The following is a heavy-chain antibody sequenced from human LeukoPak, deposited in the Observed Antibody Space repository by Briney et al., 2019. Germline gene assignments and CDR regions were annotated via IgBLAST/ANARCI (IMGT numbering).Heavy chain of an antibody. CDR3: ARGARRHFDY. CDR2: IYYSGST. V-gene: IGHV4-59*01. CDR1: GGSISSYY. Sequence: SETLSLTYTVSGGSISSYYWSWIRQPPGKGLEWIGYIYYSGSTNYNPSLKSRVTISVDTSKNQFSLKLSSVTAADTAVYYCARGARRHFDYWGQGTLVTVSS. J-gene: IGHJ4*02.